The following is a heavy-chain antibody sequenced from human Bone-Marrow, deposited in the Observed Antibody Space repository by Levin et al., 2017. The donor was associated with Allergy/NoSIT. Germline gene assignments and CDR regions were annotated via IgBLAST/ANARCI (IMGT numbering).Heavy chain of an antibody. J-gene: IGHJ3*02. D-gene: IGHD3-3*01. CDR1: GFTFSSYG. CDR3: AKDGGVYAFDI. CDR2: ISYDGSNK. V-gene: IGHV3-30*18. Sequence: GESLKISCAASGFTFSSYGMHWVRQAPGKGLEWVAVISYDGSNKYYADSVKGRFTISRDNSKNTLYLQMNSLRAEDTAVYYCAKDGGVYAFDIWGQGTMVTVSS.